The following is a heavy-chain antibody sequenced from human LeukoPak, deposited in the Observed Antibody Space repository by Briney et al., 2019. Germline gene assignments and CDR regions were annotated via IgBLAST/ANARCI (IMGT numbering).Heavy chain of an antibody. V-gene: IGHV3-21*01. CDR1: GFTFSSYS. J-gene: IGHJ4*02. CDR3: ARLPDLPGFGDY. D-gene: IGHD3-10*01. CDR2: ISSISTYK. Sequence: PGGSLRLSCAACGFTFSSYSMTWVRQAPGEGLEGVSSISSISTYKFYADSVKGRFTISRDDSENSLYLQMNSLRVEDTAVYYCARLPDLPGFGDYWGQGTLVTVSS.